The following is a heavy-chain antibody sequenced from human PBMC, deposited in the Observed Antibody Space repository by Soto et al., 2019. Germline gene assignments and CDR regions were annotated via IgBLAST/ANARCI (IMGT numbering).Heavy chain of an antibody. V-gene: IGHV4-59*01. CDR2: IYYSGST. CDR1: GGSISIYY. CDR3: ARVYDILTPQNWFDP. Sequence: SETLSLTCTVSGGSISIYYWSWIRQPPGKGLEWIGYIYYSGSTNYNPSLKSRVTISVDTSKNQFSLKLSSVTAADTAVYYCARVYDILTPQNWFDPWGQGTLVTVSS. J-gene: IGHJ5*02. D-gene: IGHD3-9*01.